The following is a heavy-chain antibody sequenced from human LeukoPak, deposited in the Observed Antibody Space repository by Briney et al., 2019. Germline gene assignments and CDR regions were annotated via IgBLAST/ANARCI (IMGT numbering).Heavy chain of an antibody. Sequence: SETLSLTCTVSGGXINNYHCSWIRQSPGKQLEWIAYIDYIGSTDFNPSLRSRVTISVDTSQNQFSLKLSSLTAADTAVYYCARHKGQIAAAPFDLWGRGTLVTVSS. CDR1: GGXINNYH. V-gene: IGHV4-59*08. CDR3: ARHKGQIAAAPFDL. CDR2: IDYIGST. D-gene: IGHD6-13*01. J-gene: IGHJ4*02.